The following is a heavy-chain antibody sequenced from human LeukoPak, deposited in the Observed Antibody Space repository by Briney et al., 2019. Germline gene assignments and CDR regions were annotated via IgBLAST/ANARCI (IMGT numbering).Heavy chain of an antibody. Sequence: ASVTVSCMASGFSFTRYGITWVRQAPGPGLEWMGWIITYNGKTHYPQQLQGRVTLTTDTSTNTAYMELRGLRSDDTAVFYCAKTTVTSEEYFYYYMDVWGKGTTVTVSS. CDR2: IITYNGKT. D-gene: IGHD4-17*01. CDR3: AKTTVTSEEYFYYYMDV. CDR1: GFSFTRYG. V-gene: IGHV1-18*01. J-gene: IGHJ6*03.